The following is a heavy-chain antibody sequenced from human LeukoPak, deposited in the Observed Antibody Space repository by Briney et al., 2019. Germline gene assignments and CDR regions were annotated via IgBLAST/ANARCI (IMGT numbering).Heavy chain of an antibody. V-gene: IGHV3-30*18. Sequence: PGGSLRLSCAASGFTFSSYGMHWVRQAPGKGLEWVAVISYDGSNKYYADSVKGRFTISRDSSKNTLYLQMNSLRAEDTAVYYCAKDQWELRDIDYWGQGTLVTVSS. CDR1: GFTFSSYG. CDR2: ISYDGSNK. CDR3: AKDQWELRDIDY. J-gene: IGHJ4*02. D-gene: IGHD1-26*01.